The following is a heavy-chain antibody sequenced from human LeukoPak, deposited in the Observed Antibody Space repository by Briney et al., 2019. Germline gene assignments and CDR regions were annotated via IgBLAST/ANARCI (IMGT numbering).Heavy chain of an antibody. V-gene: IGHV4-39*07. Sequence: PSETLSLTCAVYGGSFSSYYWGWIRQPPGKGLEWIGSIYYSGSTYYNPSLKSRVTISVDTSKNQFSLKLSSVTAADTAVYYCARPSTIAAAGTIDYWGQGTLVTVSS. CDR3: ARPSTIAAAGTIDY. CDR1: GGSFSSYY. D-gene: IGHD6-13*01. J-gene: IGHJ4*02. CDR2: IYYSGST.